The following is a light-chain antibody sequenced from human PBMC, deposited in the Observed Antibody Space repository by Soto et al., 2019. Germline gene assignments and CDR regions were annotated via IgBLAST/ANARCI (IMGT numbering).Light chain of an antibody. CDR1: SSDVGYYDF. CDR2: EVS. Sequence: QSVLTQPAPVSGSPGQSITISCTGTSSDVGYYDFVSWYQQHPGKAPKLIIYEVSNRPSGVSDRFSASKSGNTASLTISGLQAEDEADYHCSSYAGSTAFYVFGTGTKVTVL. V-gene: IGLV2-14*01. CDR3: SSYAGSTAFYV. J-gene: IGLJ1*01.